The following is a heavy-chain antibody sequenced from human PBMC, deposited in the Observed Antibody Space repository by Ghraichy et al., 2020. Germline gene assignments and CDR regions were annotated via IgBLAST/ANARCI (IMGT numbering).Heavy chain of an antibody. V-gene: IGHV1-2*02. J-gene: IGHJ6*02. CDR2: INPKSGGT. Sequence: ASVKVSCKTSGYTFTGYYIHWVRQAPGQGLEWMGWINPKSGGTKYVQKFQGRVTMTRDTSISTAYMELSSLRSDDAAVYYCARDRGGSENVWGQGTTVTVSS. D-gene: IGHD1-26*01. CDR3: ARDRGGSENV. CDR1: GYTFTGYY.